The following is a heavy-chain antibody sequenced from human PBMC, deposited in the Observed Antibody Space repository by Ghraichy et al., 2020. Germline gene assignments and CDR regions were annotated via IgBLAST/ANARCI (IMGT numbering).Heavy chain of an antibody. Sequence: SETLYLTCTVSGDSISSIYYWGWIRQPPGKGLDWIGSIYYSGSTYYNPSLKSRVTISVDTSKNQFSLNLNSVTAADTAVYYCARHLTYSSSTGRFDPWGQGSLVTVSS. D-gene: IGHD6-6*01. CDR3: ARHLTYSSSTGRFDP. CDR1: GDSISSIYY. J-gene: IGHJ5*02. V-gene: IGHV4-39*01. CDR2: IYYSGST.